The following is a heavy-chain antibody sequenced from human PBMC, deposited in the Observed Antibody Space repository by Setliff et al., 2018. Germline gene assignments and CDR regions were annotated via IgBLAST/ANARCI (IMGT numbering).Heavy chain of an antibody. CDR3: GRGFSRIEGWGNWFDP. V-gene: IGHV4-4*02. J-gene: IGHJ5*02. D-gene: IGHD2-15*01. CDR2: IDHRGRI. CDR1: GDSISSSNW. Sequence: SETLSLTCTVSGDSISSSNWWTWVRQPPGKGLEWIGEIDHRGRINYNPSLKSRVTMSVDKSKNQFSLKSTSVTAADTAVYYCGRGFSRIEGWGNWFDPWAGESWSPSPQ.